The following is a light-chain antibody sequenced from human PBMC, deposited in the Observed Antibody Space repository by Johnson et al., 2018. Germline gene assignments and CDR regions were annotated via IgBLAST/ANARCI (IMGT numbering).Light chain of an antibody. Sequence: QSVLTQPPSVSAAPGQKVTISCSGSSSNIGNNYVSWYQQLPGTAPKLLIYENNKRPSGIPDRFSGSQSGTSATLGFTGLQTGDQADYYCGTWDSTLSAGKFFGTGTKVTVL. V-gene: IGLV1-51*02. CDR2: ENN. CDR1: SSNIGNNY. CDR3: GTWDSTLSAGKF. J-gene: IGLJ1*01.